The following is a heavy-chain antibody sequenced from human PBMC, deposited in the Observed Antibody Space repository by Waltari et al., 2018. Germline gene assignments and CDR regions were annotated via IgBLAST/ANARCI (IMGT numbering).Heavy chain of an antibody. CDR2: IRYDGSNK. J-gene: IGHJ4*02. CDR1: GFTFSSYG. V-gene: IGHV3-30*02. Sequence: QVQLVESGGGVVQPGGSLRLSCAASGFTFSSYGMHWVRQAPGQGLEWVAFIRYDGSNKYYADSVKVRFTSSRDNSTNTLYLQMNSLRAEDTAVYYWAKTPAAYSIGWYDVGFFDYWGQGTLVTVSS. D-gene: IGHD6-19*01. CDR3: AKTPAAYSIGWYDVGFFDY.